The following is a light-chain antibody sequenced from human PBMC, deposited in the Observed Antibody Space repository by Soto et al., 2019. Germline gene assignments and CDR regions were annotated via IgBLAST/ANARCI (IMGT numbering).Light chain of an antibody. J-gene: IGKJ1*01. Sequence: DIQMTQSPSTLSASVGDRVTITCRASQSISSWLAWYQQKPGKAPKLLIYDASSLESGVPSRFSGSGSGTEFTLTISSLQPDEFAANYCQQYNSYSGGTFGQGTKVDIK. V-gene: IGKV1-5*01. CDR1: QSISSW. CDR2: DAS. CDR3: QQYNSYSGGT.